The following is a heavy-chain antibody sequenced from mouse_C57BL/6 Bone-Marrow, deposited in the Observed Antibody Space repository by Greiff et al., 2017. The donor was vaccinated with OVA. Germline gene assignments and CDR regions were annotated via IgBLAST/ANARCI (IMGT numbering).Heavy chain of an antibody. D-gene: IGHD1-1*01. CDR3: ARGGYYYGSSFYAMDY. CDR1: GYTFTDHT. Sequence: QVQLQQSDAELVKPGASVKISCKVSGYTFTDHTIHWMKQRPEQGLEWIGYIYPRDGSTKYNEKFKGKATLTADKSSSTAYMQLNSLTSEDSAVYFCARGGYYYGSSFYAMDYWGQGTSVTVSS. V-gene: IGHV1-78*01. CDR2: IYPRDGST. J-gene: IGHJ4*01.